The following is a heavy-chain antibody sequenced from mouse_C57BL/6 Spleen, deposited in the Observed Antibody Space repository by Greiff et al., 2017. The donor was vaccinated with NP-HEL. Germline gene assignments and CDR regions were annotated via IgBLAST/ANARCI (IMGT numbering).Heavy chain of an antibody. CDR2: INPYNGDT. CDR3: ARLGGNWYFDV. J-gene: IGHJ1*03. CDR1: GYSFTGYF. Sequence: EVKLQESGPELVKPGDSVKISCKASGYSFTGYFMNWVMQSHGKSLEWIGRINPYNGDTFYNQKFKGKATLTVDKSSSTAHMELRSLTSEDSAVYYCARLGGNWYFDVWGTGTTVTVSS. V-gene: IGHV1-20*01.